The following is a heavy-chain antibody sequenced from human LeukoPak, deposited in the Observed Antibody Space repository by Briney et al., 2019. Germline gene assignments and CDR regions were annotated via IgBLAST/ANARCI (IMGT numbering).Heavy chain of an antibody. Sequence: GGSLRLSCAASGFTFSTYAMSWVRQAPGKGLEWVSAISGSGGSTYYADSVKGRFTISRDNSKNTLYLQMNSLRAEDTALYYFPTNGADSSGYLYFDYWGQGTLVTVSS. V-gene: IGHV3-23*01. CDR2: ISGSGGST. D-gene: IGHD3-22*01. CDR3: PTNGADSSGYLYFDY. J-gene: IGHJ4*02. CDR1: GFTFSTYA.